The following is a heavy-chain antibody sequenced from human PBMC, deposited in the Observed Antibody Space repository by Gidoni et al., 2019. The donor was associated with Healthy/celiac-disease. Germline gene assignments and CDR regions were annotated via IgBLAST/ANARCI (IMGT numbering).Heavy chain of an antibody. CDR1: GGSISSSSYY. V-gene: IGHV4-39*01. J-gene: IGHJ4*02. Sequence: QLQLQESGPGLVKPSETLSLTCTVSGGSISSSSYYWGWIRQPPGKGLEWIGSIYYSGSTYYNPSLKSRVTISVDTSKNQFSLKLSSVTAADTAVYYCARQGSSYYFDYWGQGTLVTVSS. CDR2: IYYSGST. CDR3: ARQGSSYYFDY. D-gene: IGHD6-6*01.